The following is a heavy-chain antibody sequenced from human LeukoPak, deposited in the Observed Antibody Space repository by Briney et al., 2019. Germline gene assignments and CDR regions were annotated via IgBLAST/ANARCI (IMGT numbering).Heavy chain of an antibody. V-gene: IGHV4-4*07. J-gene: IGHJ5*02. Sequence: SETLSLTCSASGGSISGYYWNCIRQPAGKGLEWIGRIYTDGGTLYNPSLKSRVTMSVDTSKTQFSLKLTSVTAADAAVYYCVRRVSEVAPTLRNGENWFDPWGRGTLVTVSS. CDR1: GGSISGYY. CDR3: VRRVSEVAPTLRNGENWFDP. D-gene: IGHD1-26*01. CDR2: IYTDGGT.